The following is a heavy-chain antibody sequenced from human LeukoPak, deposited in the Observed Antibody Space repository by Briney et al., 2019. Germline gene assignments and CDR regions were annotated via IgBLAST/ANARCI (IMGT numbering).Heavy chain of an antibody. D-gene: IGHD6-13*01. Sequence: SETLSLTCTVSGGSISNYYWSWIRQPPGKGLEWIGYIYYSGSTNYNPSLKSRVTISVDTSKNQFSLKLSSVTAADAAVYYCARGGSISLEAFDIWGQGTTVTVSS. CDR2: IYYSGST. V-gene: IGHV4-59*01. CDR1: GGSISNYY. CDR3: ARGGSISLEAFDI. J-gene: IGHJ3*02.